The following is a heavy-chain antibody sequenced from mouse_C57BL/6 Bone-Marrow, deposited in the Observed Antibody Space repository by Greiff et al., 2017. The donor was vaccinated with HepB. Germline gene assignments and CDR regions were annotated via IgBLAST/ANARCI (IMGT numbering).Heavy chain of an antibody. CDR3: TTDYYGNYVSWYFDV. V-gene: IGHV14-4*01. J-gene: IGHJ1*03. CDR2: IDPENGDT. D-gene: IGHD2-1*01. Sequence: VQLQQSGAELVRPGASVKLSCTASGFNIKDDYMHWVKQRPEQGLEWIGWIDPENGDTEDASKFQGKATITADTSSNTAYLQLSSLTSEDTAVYYCTTDYYGNYVSWYFDVWGTGTAVTVSS. CDR1: GFNIKDDY.